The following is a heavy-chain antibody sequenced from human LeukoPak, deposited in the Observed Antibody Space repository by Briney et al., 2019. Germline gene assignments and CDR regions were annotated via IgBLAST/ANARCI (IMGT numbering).Heavy chain of an antibody. V-gene: IGHV3-21*01. CDR1: GFTFSSYT. Sequence: GGSLRLSCAASGFTFSSYTMNWVCQAPGKGLEWVSSISSSSSYIYYADSVKGRFTISRDNAKNSLYLQMNSLRAEDTAVYYCARGRYGDYGDYWGQGTLVTVSS. CDR2: ISSSSSYI. J-gene: IGHJ4*02. CDR3: ARGRYGDYGDY. D-gene: IGHD4-17*01.